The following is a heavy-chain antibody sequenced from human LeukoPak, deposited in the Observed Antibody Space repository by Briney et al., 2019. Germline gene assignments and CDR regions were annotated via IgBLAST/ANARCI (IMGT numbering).Heavy chain of an antibody. J-gene: IGHJ4*02. CDR3: ARDFSGTVYYFDY. CDR1: GFTFSSYW. CDR2: IWYDGSNK. V-gene: IGHV3-33*08. Sequence: GGSLRLSCAASGFTFSSYWMHWVRQAPGKGLEWVAVIWYDGSNKYYADSVKGRFTISRDNSKNTPYLQMNSLRAEDTAVYYCARDFSGTVYYFDYWGQGTLVTVSS. D-gene: IGHD1-1*01.